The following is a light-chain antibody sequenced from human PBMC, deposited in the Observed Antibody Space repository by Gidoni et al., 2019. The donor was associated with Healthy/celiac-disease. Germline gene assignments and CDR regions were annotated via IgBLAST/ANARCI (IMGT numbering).Light chain of an antibody. CDR3: QQRGT. J-gene: IGKJ4*01. V-gene: IGKV3-11*01. CDR2: DTS. CDR1: HSVSSY. Sequence: EFVLTQSPATLSLSPGERATLSGRASHSVSSYLTWYQQKPGQAHGLLIYDTSNRATGIPARFSGSGSGTVFTLTISSIEPEDFEVYYCQQRGTFGGGTKVEIK.